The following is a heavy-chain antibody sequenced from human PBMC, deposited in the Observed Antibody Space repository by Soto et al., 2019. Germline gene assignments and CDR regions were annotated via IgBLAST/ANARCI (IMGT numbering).Heavy chain of an antibody. D-gene: IGHD3-3*01. CDR2: ISSSSSTI. CDR1: GFTFSSYS. CDR3: ARANIFGGWYFDL. J-gene: IGHJ2*01. V-gene: IGHV3-48*01. Sequence: GGSLRLSCAASGFTFSSYSMNWVRQAPGKGLEWVSYISSSSSTIYYADSVKGRFTISRDNAKNSLYLQMNSLRAEDTAVYYCARANIFGGWYFDLWGRGTLVTVSS.